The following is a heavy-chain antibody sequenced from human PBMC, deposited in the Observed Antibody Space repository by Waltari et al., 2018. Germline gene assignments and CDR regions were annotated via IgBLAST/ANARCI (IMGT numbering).Heavy chain of an antibody. CDR3: ARSGSYWGVFDY. V-gene: IGHV1-8*03. CDR2: MNPNSGNT. CDR1: GYTFTSYD. J-gene: IGHJ4*02. D-gene: IGHD1-26*01. Sequence: QVQLVQSGAEVKKPGASVKVSCKASGYTFTSYDINWVRQATGQGLEWMGWMNPNSGNTGYAQKFQGRVTITRDTSASTAYMELSSLRSEDTAVYYCARSGSYWGVFDYWGQGTLVTVSS.